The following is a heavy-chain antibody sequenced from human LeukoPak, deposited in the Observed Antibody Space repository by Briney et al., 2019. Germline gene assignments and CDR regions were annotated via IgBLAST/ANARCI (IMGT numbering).Heavy chain of an antibody. CDR3: AREGGTIEIGEFDC. Sequence: PGGSLRLSCAASGLPFNLSNSGIHWVRQAPGKGLEWDAFFPYDGSEKYYADSVKGRCTTSRDNSKNTVYLQMNSLTGEDTAIYYCAREGGTIEIGEFDCWGQGTLVTVSS. D-gene: IGHD3-16*02. J-gene: IGHJ4*02. V-gene: IGHV3-33*05. CDR2: FPYDGSEK. CDR1: GLPFNLSNSG.